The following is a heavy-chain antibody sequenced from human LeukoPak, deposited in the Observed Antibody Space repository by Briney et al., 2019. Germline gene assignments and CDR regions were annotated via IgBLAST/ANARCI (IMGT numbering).Heavy chain of an antibody. D-gene: IGHD5-18*01. CDR2: ISSSSSYI. V-gene: IGHV3-21*01. CDR3: ARDPTVDTAFVDY. CDR1: GFTFSSYS. J-gene: IGHJ4*02. Sequence: GGSLRLSCAASGFTFSSYSMNWVRQAPGKGLEWVSSISSSSSYIYYADSVKGRFTISRDNAKNSLYLQMNSLRADDTAVYYCARDPTVDTAFVDYLGQGTLVTVSS.